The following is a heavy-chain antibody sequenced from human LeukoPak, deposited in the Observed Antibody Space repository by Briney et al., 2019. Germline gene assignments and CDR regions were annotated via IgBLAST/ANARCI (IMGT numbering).Heavy chain of an antibody. CDR3: ARDYGGSYSSYFDY. D-gene: IGHD1-26*01. V-gene: IGHV1-2*04. CDR1: GYTFTGYY. J-gene: IGHJ4*02. CDR2: INPNSGGT. Sequence: ASVKVSCKASGYTFTGYYMHWVRQAPGQGLEWMGWINPNSGGTNYAQKFQGWVTMTRDTSISTAYMELSRLRSDDTAVYYCARDYGGSYSSYFDYWGQGTLVTVSS.